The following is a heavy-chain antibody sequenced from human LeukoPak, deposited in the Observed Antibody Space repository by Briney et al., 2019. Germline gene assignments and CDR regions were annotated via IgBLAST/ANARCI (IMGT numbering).Heavy chain of an antibody. CDR3: ARAIHSSSLYGGFDP. J-gene: IGHJ5*02. D-gene: IGHD6-13*01. Sequence: GGSLRLSCAASGFTFSSYSMNWVRQAPGKGLEWVSSISSSSSYMYYADSVKGRFTISRDNAKNSLYLQMNSLRADDTAVYYCARAIHSSSLYGGFDPWGQGTLVAVSS. V-gene: IGHV3-21*01. CDR2: ISSSSSYM. CDR1: GFTFSSYS.